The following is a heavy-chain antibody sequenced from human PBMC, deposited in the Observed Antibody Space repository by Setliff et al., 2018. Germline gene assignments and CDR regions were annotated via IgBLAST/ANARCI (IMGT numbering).Heavy chain of an antibody. CDR3: ARDGISWLMWFDP. Sequence: VASVKVSCKASGYSFTDYYMHWVRQVPGRGLEWMGWINPKSGGTRYAQKFQGRVTMTRDTSISTAYMELSSLRSDDTAVYYCARDGISWLMWFDPWGQGTLVTVS. V-gene: IGHV1-2*02. CDR2: INPKSGGT. CDR1: GYSFTDYY. D-gene: IGHD3-16*01. J-gene: IGHJ5*02.